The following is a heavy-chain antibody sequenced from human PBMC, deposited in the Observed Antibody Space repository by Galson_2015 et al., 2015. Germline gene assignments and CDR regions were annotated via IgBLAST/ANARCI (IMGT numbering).Heavy chain of an antibody. V-gene: IGHV3-53*01. Sequence: SLRLSCAASGFSVSSNYMSWVRQAPGKGPEWVSVIYTGGTTYYADSVNGRFTISGDNSNNTLYLQMNSLRAEDTAVYYCARDIRGYIYGFLEEYGLDVWGQGTTVIVSS. D-gene: IGHD5-18*01. CDR1: GFSVSSNY. CDR3: ARDIRGYIYGFLEEYGLDV. CDR2: IYTGGTT. J-gene: IGHJ6*02.